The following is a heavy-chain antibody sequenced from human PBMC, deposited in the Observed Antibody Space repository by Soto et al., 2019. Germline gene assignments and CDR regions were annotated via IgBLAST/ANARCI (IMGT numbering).Heavy chain of an antibody. CDR3: ARDLDGSGAYYTDF. CDR1: GYTFPNYG. V-gene: IGHV1-18*01. J-gene: IGHJ4*02. D-gene: IGHD3-10*01. CDR2: ISAYKTNI. Sequence: QVQLVQSGAEVKKPGASVKVSCKASGYTFPNYGITWVRQAPGQGLEWRGWISAYKTNIKYAQKFQGRVTLTTDTSTSTAYMELRSLRSDDTAIYYCARDLDGSGAYYTDFWGQGTLVTVSS.